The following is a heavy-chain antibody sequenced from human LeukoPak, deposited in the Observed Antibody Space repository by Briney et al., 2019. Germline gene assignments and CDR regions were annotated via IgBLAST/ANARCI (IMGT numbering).Heavy chain of an antibody. D-gene: IGHD5-12*01. V-gene: IGHV4-4*02. CDR3: ARDTGGGKWLIQR. CDR2: IYHSGST. Sequence: SETLSLTCAVYGGSFSSSNWWSWVRQPPGKGLEWIGEIYHSGSTNYNPSLKSRVTISVDKSKNQFSLKLSSVTAADTAVYYCARDTGGGKWLIQRWSQGALVIVSS. CDR1: GGSFSSSNW. J-gene: IGHJ4*02.